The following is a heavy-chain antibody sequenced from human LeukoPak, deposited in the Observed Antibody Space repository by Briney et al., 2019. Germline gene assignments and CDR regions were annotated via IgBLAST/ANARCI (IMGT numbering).Heavy chain of an antibody. V-gene: IGHV4-34*01. Sequence: NTSETLSLTCAVYGGSFSGYYWSWIRQPPGKGLEWIGEINHSGSTNYNPSLKSRVTISVDTSKNQFSLKLSSVTAADTAVSYCERAPRKRIAAAATVYYGMDVWGQGTTVTVSS. CDR1: GGSFSGYY. CDR3: ERAPRKRIAAAATVYYGMDV. D-gene: IGHD6-13*01. J-gene: IGHJ6*02. CDR2: INHSGST.